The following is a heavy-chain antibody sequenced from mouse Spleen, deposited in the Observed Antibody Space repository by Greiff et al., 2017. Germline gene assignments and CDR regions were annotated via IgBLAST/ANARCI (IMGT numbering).Heavy chain of an antibody. CDR2: INPSNGGT. V-gene: IGHV1-53*01. D-gene: IGHD1-1*01. CDR3: ARAFGTTDGAMDY. Sequence: VKLQQPGTELVKPGASVKLSCKASGYTFTSYWMHWVKQRPGQGLEWIGNINPSNGGTNYNEKFKSKATLTVDKSSSTAYMQLSSLTSEDSAVYYCARAFGTTDGAMDYWGQGTSVTVSS. J-gene: IGHJ4*01. CDR1: GYTFTSYW.